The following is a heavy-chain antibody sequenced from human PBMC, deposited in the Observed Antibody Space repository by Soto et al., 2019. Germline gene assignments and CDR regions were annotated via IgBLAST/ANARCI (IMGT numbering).Heavy chain of an antibody. V-gene: IGHV4-4*02. D-gene: IGHD1-26*01. J-gene: IGHJ6*02. Sequence: TSETLSLTCAVSGGSISSSNFWSWVRQPPGKGLEWIGEIYHSGSTNYNPSLKSRVTISVDKSKNQFSLKLSSVTAADTAVYYCARVSGSYYYGMDVWGQGTTVTVSS. CDR3: ARVSGSYYYGMDV. CDR1: GGSISSSNF. CDR2: IYHSGST.